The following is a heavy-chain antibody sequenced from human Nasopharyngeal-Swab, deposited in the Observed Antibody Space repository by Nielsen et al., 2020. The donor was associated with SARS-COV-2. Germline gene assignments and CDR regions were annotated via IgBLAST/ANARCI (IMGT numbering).Heavy chain of an antibody. CDR2: IYYSGST. CDR3: AAYCSSTSCYMAIDY. J-gene: IGHJ4*02. D-gene: IGHD2-2*02. CDR1: GGSISSGGYY. V-gene: IGHV4-31*03. Sequence: SETLSLTCTVSGGSISSGGYYWSWIRQHPGKGLEWIGYIYYSGSTYYNPSLKSRVTISVATSKNQFSLKLSSVTAADTAVYYCAAYCSSTSCYMAIDYWGQGTLVTVSS.